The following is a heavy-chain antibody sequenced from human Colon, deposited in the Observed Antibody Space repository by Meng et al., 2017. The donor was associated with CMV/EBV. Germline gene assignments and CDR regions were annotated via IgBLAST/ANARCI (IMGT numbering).Heavy chain of an antibody. CDR3: ARVRDSQLFYGIDF. CDR2: ITGASDYI. CDR1: GFNFSSYI. V-gene: IGHV3-21*01. Sequence: GGSLRLSCSASGFNFSSYILNWVRHAPGKGLEWVGSITGASDYIYHVDSLRGRFTISRANAKNSLYLQMNSLRAEDTAAYYCARVRDSQLFYGIDFWGQGTMVTVSS. D-gene: IGHD1-1*01. J-gene: IGHJ6*02.